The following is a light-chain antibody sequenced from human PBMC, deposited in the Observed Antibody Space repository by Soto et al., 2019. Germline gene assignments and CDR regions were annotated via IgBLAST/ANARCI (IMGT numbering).Light chain of an antibody. Sequence: QSVLRQPASACGSPGQSCTISCTATKNDIGVYDFVSWYQHHPGKAPRLILYEVVQRPSGVPDRFSGSKSGNTASLTVSGLQAADEGDYFCKSYAGSNAYVFGSGTAVTVL. CDR1: KNDIGVYDF. CDR3: KSYAGSNAYV. J-gene: IGLJ1*01. V-gene: IGLV2-8*01. CDR2: EVV.